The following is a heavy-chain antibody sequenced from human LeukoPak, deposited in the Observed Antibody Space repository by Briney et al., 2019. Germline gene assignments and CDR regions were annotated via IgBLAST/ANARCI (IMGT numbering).Heavy chain of an antibody. V-gene: IGHV1-2*02. CDR1: GHTFTGYY. Sequence: ASVKVSCKASGHTFTGYYMHWVRQAPGQGLEWMGWINPNSGGTNYAQKFQGRVTMTRDTSISTAYMELSRLRSDDTAVYYCARDTAMVTYWFDPWGQGTLVTVSS. J-gene: IGHJ5*02. CDR3: ARDTAMVTYWFDP. D-gene: IGHD5-18*01. CDR2: INPNSGGT.